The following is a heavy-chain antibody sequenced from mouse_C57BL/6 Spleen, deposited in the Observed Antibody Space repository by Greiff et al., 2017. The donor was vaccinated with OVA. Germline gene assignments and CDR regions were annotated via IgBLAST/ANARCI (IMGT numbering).Heavy chain of an antibody. CDR2: INPNYGTT. J-gene: IGHJ1*03. D-gene: IGHD1-1*01. CDR3: ASSYYYGSSPHWYFDV. CDR1: GYSFTDYN. Sequence: EVKLQQSGPELVKPGASVKISCKASGYSFTDYNMNWVKQSNGKSLEWIGVINPNYGTTSYNQKFKGKATLTVDQSSSTAYMQLNSLTSEDSAVYYCASSYYYGSSPHWYFDVWGTGTTVTVSS. V-gene: IGHV1-39*01.